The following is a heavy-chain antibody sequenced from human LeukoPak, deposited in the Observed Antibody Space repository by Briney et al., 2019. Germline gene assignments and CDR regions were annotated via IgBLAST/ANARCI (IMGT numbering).Heavy chain of an antibody. J-gene: IGHJ3*01. CDR2: ISGDGAST. CDR1: GLTFSTYW. Sequence: PGGSLRLSCAASGLTFSTYWLTWVRQAPGKGLEWVSGISGDGASTHYAESVKGQFTISRDNSQNTLFLQMNSLRVEDTAIYYCAKDSYVSGRPLHTFDVWGQGTMVTVSS. V-gene: IGHV3-23*01. D-gene: IGHD3-10*01. CDR3: AKDSYVSGRPLHTFDV.